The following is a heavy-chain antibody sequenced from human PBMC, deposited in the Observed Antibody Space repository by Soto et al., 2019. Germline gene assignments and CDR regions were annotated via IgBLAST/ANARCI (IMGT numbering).Heavy chain of an antibody. V-gene: IGHV3-23*01. CDR2: ISGSGGST. D-gene: IGHD1-26*01. J-gene: IGHJ6*02. Sequence: HPGGSLRLSCAASGFTFSSYAMSWVRQAPGKGLEWVSAISGSGGSTYYADSVKGRFTISRDNSKNTLYLQMNSLRAEDTAVYYCAKDHIIVGATAYYYYYYGMDVWGQGTTVTVSS. CDR3: AKDHIIVGATAYYYYYYGMDV. CDR1: GFTFSSYA.